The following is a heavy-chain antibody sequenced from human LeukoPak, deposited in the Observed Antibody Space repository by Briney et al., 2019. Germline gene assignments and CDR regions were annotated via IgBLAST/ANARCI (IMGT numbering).Heavy chain of an antibody. V-gene: IGHV1-69*13. J-gene: IGHJ4*02. CDR1: GGTFSSYA. CDR2: IIPIFGTA. Sequence: GASVKVSCKASGGTFSSYAISWVRQAPGQGLEWMGGIIPIFGTANYAQKFQGRVTITADESTSTAYMELSSLRSEDTAVYYCASTWRDVLVFDYWGQGTLVTVSS. D-gene: IGHD2-15*01. CDR3: ASTWRDVLVFDY.